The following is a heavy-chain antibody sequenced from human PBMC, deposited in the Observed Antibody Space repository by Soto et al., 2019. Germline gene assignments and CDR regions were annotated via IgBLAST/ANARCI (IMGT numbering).Heavy chain of an antibody. D-gene: IGHD3-10*01. V-gene: IGHV1-18*01. CDR3: ARGTGYSSGSPLDY. CDR2: ISAYNSNT. J-gene: IGHJ4*02. CDR1: GYSFTSYG. Sequence: GASVKVSCKAFGYSFTSYGINWVRQAPGQGLEWMGWISAYNSNTNYAQKLQGRLTMTTDTSTTTVYMELRSLRSDDTAVYYCARGTGYSSGSPLDYWGQGALVTVSS.